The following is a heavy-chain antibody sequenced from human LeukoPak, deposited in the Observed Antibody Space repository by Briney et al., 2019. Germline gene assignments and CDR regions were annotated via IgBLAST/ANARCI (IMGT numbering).Heavy chain of an antibody. Sequence: PSETLSLTCAVYGGSFSGYYWSWIRQPPGKGLEWIGEINHSGSTNYNPSLKSRVTISVDTSKNQFSLKLSSVTAADTAVYYCARHGVVPAALHWGQGTLVTVSS. V-gene: IGHV4-34*01. D-gene: IGHD2-2*01. CDR3: ARHGVVPAALH. CDR2: INHSGST. J-gene: IGHJ1*01. CDR1: GGSFSGYY.